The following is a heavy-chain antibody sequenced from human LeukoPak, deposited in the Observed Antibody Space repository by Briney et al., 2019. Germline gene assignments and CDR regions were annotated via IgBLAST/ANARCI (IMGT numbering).Heavy chain of an antibody. CDR3: ARGGSGWYPFAY. V-gene: IGHV3-7*01. J-gene: IGHJ1*01. D-gene: IGHD6-13*01. CDR1: GFTFSSYG. CDR2: IKQDGNEK. Sequence: GGSLRLSCAASGFTFSSYGMHWVRQAPGKGLEWVANIKQDGNEKYYVDSVKGRFTISRDNAKNSLYLQMNSLRAEDTAVYYCARGGSGWYPFAYWGQGTLVTVSS.